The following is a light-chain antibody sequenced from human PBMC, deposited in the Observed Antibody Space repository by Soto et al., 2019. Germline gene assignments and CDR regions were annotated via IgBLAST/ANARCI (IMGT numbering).Light chain of an antibody. Sequence: IQLTQSPSSLSASVGDRVTITCRASQGISSYLAWYQQKPEKAPKLLIYAASTLQSGVPSRFSGSGSGTDFTLTISSLQPEDFATYYCQQLNSYPGVTFGQGTRLEIK. CDR1: QGISSY. V-gene: IGKV1-9*01. CDR3: QQLNSYPGVT. J-gene: IGKJ5*01. CDR2: AAS.